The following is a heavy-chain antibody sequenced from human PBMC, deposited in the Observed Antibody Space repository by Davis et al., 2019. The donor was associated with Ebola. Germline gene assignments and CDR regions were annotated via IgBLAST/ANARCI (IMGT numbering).Heavy chain of an antibody. Sequence: SVKVSCKASGGTFSSYAISWVRQAPGQGLEWMGGIIPIFGTANYAQNFQGRVTITADESTSTAYMELRSLRSDDTAVYYCARDRFRGLRAIDYWGQGTLVTVSS. CDR2: IIPIFGTA. CDR1: GGTFSSYA. CDR3: ARDRFRGLRAIDY. J-gene: IGHJ4*02. V-gene: IGHV1-69*13. D-gene: IGHD5-12*01.